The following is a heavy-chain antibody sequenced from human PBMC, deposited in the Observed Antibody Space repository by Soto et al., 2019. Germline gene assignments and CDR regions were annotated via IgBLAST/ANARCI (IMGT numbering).Heavy chain of an antibody. Sequence: PGGSLRLSCAASGFTFSSYSMNWVRQAPGKGLEWVSSISSSSSYIYYADSVKGRFTISRDNAKNSLYLQMNSLRAEDTAVYYCARDSVVSVRGVIITPLDYWGQGTLVTVSS. CDR1: GFTFSSYS. D-gene: IGHD3-10*01. CDR3: ARDSVVSVRGVIITPLDY. V-gene: IGHV3-21*01. CDR2: ISSSSSYI. J-gene: IGHJ4*02.